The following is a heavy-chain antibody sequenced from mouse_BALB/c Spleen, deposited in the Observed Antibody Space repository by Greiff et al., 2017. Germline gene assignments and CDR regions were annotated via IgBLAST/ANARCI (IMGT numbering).Heavy chain of an antibody. V-gene: IGHV1-80*01. CDR1: GYAFSSYW. D-gene: IGHD2-1*01. CDR2: IYPGDGDT. CDR3: ARGGNLGGGFDY. J-gene: IGHJ2*01. Sequence: HVQLQQSGAELVRPGSSVKISCKASGYAFSSYWMNWVKQRPGQGLEWIGQIYPGDGDTNYNGKFKGKATLTADKSSSTAYMQLSSLTSEDSAVYFCARGGNLGGGFDYWGQGTTLTVSS.